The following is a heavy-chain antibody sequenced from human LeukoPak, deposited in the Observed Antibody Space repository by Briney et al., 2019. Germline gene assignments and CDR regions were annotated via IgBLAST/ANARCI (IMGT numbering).Heavy chain of an antibody. V-gene: IGHV4-39*01. D-gene: IGHD5-24*01. CDR2: IYYSGST. J-gene: IGHJ4*02. CDR3: ARIGDGYNYYYFDS. CDR1: GGSISSSSYY. Sequence: SETLSLTCTVSGGSISSSSYYWGWIRQPPGKGLEWIGSIYYSGSTYYNPSLKSRVTIFVDTSKNQFSLKLNSVTAADTALYYCARIGDGYNYYYFDSWGQGTLVTVSS.